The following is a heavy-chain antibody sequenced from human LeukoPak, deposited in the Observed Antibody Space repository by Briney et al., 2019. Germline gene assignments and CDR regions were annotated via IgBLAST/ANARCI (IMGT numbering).Heavy chain of an antibody. CDR1: GFSFSGHW. V-gene: IGHV3-74*01. Sequence: GGSLRLSCTASGFSFSGHWMHWARKLPGKGLVWVSRISPTGSTTSYADSVKGRFTVSRDNAKNTLYLQVSNLRAEDTAVYYCARGPNSNWSGLDFWGQGTLLTVSS. J-gene: IGHJ4*02. CDR3: ARGPNSNWSGLDF. D-gene: IGHD6-6*01. CDR2: ISPTGSTT.